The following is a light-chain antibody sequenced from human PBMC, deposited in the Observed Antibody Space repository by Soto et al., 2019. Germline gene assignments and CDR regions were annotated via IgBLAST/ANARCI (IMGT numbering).Light chain of an antibody. CDR3: QQRSNWTRYT. V-gene: IGKV3-11*01. CDR1: QSVSTY. CDR2: DAS. J-gene: IGKJ2*01. Sequence: EIVLTQSPATLSLSPGERATLSCRASQSVSTYLAWYQQKLGQAPRLLIYDASSRATGIPARFSGSGSGTDFALTISSIEPEDFAVYYCQQRSNWTRYTFGQGTKLEIK.